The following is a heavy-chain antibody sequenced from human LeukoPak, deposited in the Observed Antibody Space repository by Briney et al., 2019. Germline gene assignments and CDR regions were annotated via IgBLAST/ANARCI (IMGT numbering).Heavy chain of an antibody. CDR2: ISAYNGNT. CDR1: GYTFTGYY. Sequence: EASVKVSCKASGYTFTGYYMHWVRQAPGQGLEWMGWISAYNGNTNYAQKLQGRVTMTTDTSTSTAYMELRSLRSDDTAVYYCARDVEWVTTAWVTKRILDYWGQGTLVTVSS. D-gene: IGHD4-17*01. CDR3: ARDVEWVTTAWVTKRILDY. J-gene: IGHJ4*02. V-gene: IGHV1-18*04.